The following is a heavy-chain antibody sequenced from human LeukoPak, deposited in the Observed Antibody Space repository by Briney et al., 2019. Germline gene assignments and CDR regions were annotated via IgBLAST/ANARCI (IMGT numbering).Heavy chain of an antibody. V-gene: IGHV4-4*09. D-gene: IGHD6-13*01. J-gene: IGHJ5*02. CDR3: ARRLPAAATAWFDP. CDR1: GGSISSYY. CDR2: IYTSGST. Sequence: PSETLSLTCTVSGGSISSYYWSWIRQPPGKGLEWIGYIYTSGSTNYNPSLKSRVTISVDTSKNQFSLKLSSVTAADTAVYYCARRLPAAATAWFDPWGQGTLVTVSS.